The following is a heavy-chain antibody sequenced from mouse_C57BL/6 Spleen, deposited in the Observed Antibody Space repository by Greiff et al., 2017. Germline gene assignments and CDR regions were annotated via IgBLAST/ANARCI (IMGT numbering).Heavy chain of an antibody. CDR3: ARHGGVGNWYFDV. D-gene: IGHD1-1*02. V-gene: IGHV2-6-1*01. J-gene: IGHJ1*03. CDR1: GFSLTSYG. CDR2: IWSNGST. Sequence: QVQLKESGPGLVAPSHSLSITCTASGFSLTSYGVHWVRQPPGKGLEWLVVIWSNGSTTYNAALNSRLSISKDNSKSQVDLKMNSLQTDDTAMYYCARHGGVGNWYFDVWGTGTTVTVSS.